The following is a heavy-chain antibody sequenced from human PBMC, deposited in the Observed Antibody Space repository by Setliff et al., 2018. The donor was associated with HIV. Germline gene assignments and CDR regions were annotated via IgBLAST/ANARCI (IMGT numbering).Heavy chain of an antibody. D-gene: IGHD5-18*01. CDR2: IFYSCST. V-gene: IGHV4-59*01. CDR1: GGSISSYY. Sequence: SQTLSLTCTVSGGSISSYYWSWIRQPPGEGLEWIGYIFYSCSTNYNPSLNSRATISLDTSKNQFSLQLTSVTVADTAVYYLARVVPPGGQLWSLGDYYGMDVWGKGTTVTVSS. J-gene: IGHJ6*04. CDR3: ARVVPPGGQLWSLGDYYGMDV.